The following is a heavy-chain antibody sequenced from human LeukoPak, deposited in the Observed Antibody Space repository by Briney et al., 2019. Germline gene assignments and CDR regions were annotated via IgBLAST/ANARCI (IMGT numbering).Heavy chain of an antibody. Sequence: GGSLRLSCAASGFTFSSYSMNWVRQAPGKGLEWVSYISSSSSTIYYADSVKGRFTISRDNAKNSLYLQMNSLRAEDTAVYYCARDQDYGRVFYYYYYMDVWGKGTTVTVSS. CDR2: ISSSSSTI. J-gene: IGHJ6*03. CDR1: GFTFSSYS. V-gene: IGHV3-48*04. CDR3: ARDQDYGRVFYYYYYMDV. D-gene: IGHD4-17*01.